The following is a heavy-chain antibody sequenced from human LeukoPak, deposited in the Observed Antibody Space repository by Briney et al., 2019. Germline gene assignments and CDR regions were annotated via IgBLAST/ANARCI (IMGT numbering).Heavy chain of an antibody. D-gene: IGHD3-10*01. J-gene: IGHJ4*02. CDR1: GFTFSSYA. CDR3: AKDRNSFGSGGSDY. CDR2: ISDSRGDT. V-gene: IGHV3-23*01. Sequence: GGSLRLSCAASGFTFSSYAMSWVRQAPGKGLEWVSTISDSRGDTNYAASVKGRFTISRDNYKNTLYLQMSSLRVDDTAVYYCAKDRNSFGSGGSDYWGQRTLVTVSS.